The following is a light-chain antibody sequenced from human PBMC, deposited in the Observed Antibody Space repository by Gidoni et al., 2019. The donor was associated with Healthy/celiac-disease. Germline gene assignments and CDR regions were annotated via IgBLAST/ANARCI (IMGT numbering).Light chain of an antibody. Sequence: AIQMTQPPSSLSESVGDRVTIPCRASQGIRNDLGWYQQKPGKAPKLLIYAASSLQSGVPSRFSGSGSGTDFTLTISSLQPEDFATYYCLQYYNYPRTFGQGTKVEIK. CDR2: AAS. CDR1: QGIRND. V-gene: IGKV1-6*01. CDR3: LQYYNYPRT. J-gene: IGKJ1*01.